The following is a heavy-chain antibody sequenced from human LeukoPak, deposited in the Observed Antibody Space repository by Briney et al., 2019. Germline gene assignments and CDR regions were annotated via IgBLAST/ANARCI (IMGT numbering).Heavy chain of an antibody. CDR2: IYYSGTT. CDR3: AREDPQTTVPEGMDV. CDR1: GGSISHYY. Sequence: PSETLSLPCTVSGGSISHYYWSWIRQSPGKGLEWIGYIYYSGTTNYNPSLKSRVTISVDTSKNQFSLQLRSVTAADTAVYYCAREDPQTTVPEGMDVWGQGTTVTVSS. D-gene: IGHD4-17*01. J-gene: IGHJ6*02. V-gene: IGHV4-59*13.